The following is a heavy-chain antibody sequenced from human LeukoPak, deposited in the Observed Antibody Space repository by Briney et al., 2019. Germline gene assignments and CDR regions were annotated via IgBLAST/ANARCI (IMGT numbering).Heavy chain of an antibody. Sequence: GESLKISCKGSGYSFASYWIGWVRQMPGKGLEWMGIIYPGDSDTRYSPSFQGQVTISADKSISTAYLQWSSLKASDTAMYYCARRRDLYSGSYYPFDYWGQGTLVTVSS. CDR1: GYSFASYW. CDR3: ARRRDLYSGSYYPFDY. D-gene: IGHD1-26*01. CDR2: IYPGDSDT. J-gene: IGHJ4*02. V-gene: IGHV5-51*01.